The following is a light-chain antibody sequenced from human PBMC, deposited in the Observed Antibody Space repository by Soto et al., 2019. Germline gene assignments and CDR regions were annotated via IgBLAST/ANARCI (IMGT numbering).Light chain of an antibody. CDR3: QQRSGWPLT. Sequence: EIVLTQSPATLSLSPGERAALSCRASQGVGRFLAWYQQKPGQAPRLLIYDASNRATGIPARFSGSGSETDCTLVIDNLEPEDFAVYYCQQRSGWPLTFGGGTKVEIK. CDR1: QGVGRF. CDR2: DAS. V-gene: IGKV3-11*01. J-gene: IGKJ4*01.